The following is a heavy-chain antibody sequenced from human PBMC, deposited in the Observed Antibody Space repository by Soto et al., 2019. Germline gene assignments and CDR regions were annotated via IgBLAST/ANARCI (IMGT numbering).Heavy chain of an antibody. V-gene: IGHV1-18*04. J-gene: IGHJ4*02. CDR1: GYTFTNYG. Sequence: GASVKVSCKASGYTFTNYGISWVRQAPGQGLEWMGWISVYNGDTKYAQKLQGRVTMTTDTSTTTAYMELRSLRSDDTAVYYCAKSSGAVAGYYFDYWGQGTLVTVSS. CDR2: ISVYNGDT. CDR3: AKSSGAVAGYYFDY. D-gene: IGHD6-19*01.